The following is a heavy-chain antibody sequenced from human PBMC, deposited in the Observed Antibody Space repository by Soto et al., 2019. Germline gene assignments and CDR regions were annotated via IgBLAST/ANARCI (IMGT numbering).Heavy chain of an antibody. J-gene: IGHJ3*02. Sequence: TSETLSLTCTVSGGSISSGDYYWSWIRQPPGKGLEWIGYIYYSGSTYYNPSLKSRVTISVDTSKNQFPLKLSSVTAADTAVYYCARGGGHFLEWLLYGAFDIWGQGTMVTVSS. CDR2: IYYSGST. V-gene: IGHV4-30-4*01. CDR1: GGSISSGDYY. CDR3: ARGGGHFLEWLLYGAFDI. D-gene: IGHD3-3*01.